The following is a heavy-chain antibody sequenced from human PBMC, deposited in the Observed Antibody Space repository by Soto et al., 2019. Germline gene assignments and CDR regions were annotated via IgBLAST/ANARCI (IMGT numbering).Heavy chain of an antibody. D-gene: IGHD1-26*01. V-gene: IGHV3-23*01. CDR3: ARLRYSEGSGNFDF. CDR1: GFTFSSYA. CDR2: ISGSGGI. J-gene: IGHJ4*02. Sequence: PGGSLRLSCAASGFTFSSYAMSWVRQAPGKGLEWVSAISGSGGIDYADFVKGRFTISRDNAKNSLYLQMNSLRVEDTALYYCARLRYSEGSGNFDFWGQGIPVTVSS.